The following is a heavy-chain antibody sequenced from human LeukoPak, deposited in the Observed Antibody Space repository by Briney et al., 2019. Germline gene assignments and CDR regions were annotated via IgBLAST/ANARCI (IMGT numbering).Heavy chain of an antibody. Sequence: PGASVKVSCKASGGTFSSYAISWVRQAPGQGLEWMGGIIPIFGTANYAQKFQGRVTITADKSTSTAYMELSSLRSEDTAVYYCARGDTDIVATGPFDYWGQGTLVTVSS. CDR1: GGTFSSYA. J-gene: IGHJ4*02. V-gene: IGHV1-69*06. CDR2: IIPIFGTA. D-gene: IGHD5-12*01. CDR3: ARGDTDIVATGPFDY.